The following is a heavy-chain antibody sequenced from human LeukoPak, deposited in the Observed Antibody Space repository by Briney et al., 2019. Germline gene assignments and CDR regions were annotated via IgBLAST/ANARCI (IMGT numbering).Heavy chain of an antibody. CDR3: ARLAYYDILTGSG. V-gene: IGHV1-69*13. Sequence: SVKVSCKASGGTFSSYAISWVRQAPGQGLEWMGGIIPIFGTANYAQKFQGRVTITADESTSTAYMELSSLRSEDTAVYYCARLAYYDILTGSGWGQGTLVTVSS. D-gene: IGHD3-9*01. CDR2: IIPIFGTA. CDR1: GGTFSSYA. J-gene: IGHJ4*02.